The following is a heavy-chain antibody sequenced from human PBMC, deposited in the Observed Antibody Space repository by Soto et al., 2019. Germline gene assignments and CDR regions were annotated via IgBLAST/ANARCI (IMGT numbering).Heavy chain of an antibody. CDR2: ISAYNGNT. V-gene: IGHV1-18*01. CDR1: GYTFASYG. D-gene: IGHD3-22*01. J-gene: IGHJ4*02. Sequence: ASVKVSCKDSGYTFASYGISWVRQAPGQGLEWMGWISAYNGNTNYAQKLQGRVTMTTDTSTSTAYMELRSLRSDDTAVYYCAIYYYDSSGYSGPMDYWGQGTLVTVSS. CDR3: AIYYYDSSGYSGPMDY.